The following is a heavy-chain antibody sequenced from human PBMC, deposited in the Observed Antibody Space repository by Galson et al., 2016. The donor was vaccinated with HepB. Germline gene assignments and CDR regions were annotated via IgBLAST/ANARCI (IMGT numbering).Heavy chain of an antibody. J-gene: IGHJ4*02. Sequence: QSGAEVKKPGESLRISCKGSGYSFPRYWISWVRQMPGKGLEWMGKIDPSNSYTNYNPSFRGHVTISADKSISTASLQWSTLKASDTAMYYGARADTVGTTDPYVYWGQGTLVTVSS. V-gene: IGHV5-10-1*01. CDR3: ARADTVGTTDPYVY. CDR1: GYSFPRYW. CDR2: IDPSNSYT. D-gene: IGHD5-12*01.